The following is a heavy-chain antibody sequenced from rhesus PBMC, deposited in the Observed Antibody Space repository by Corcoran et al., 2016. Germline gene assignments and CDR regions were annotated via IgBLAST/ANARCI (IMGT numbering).Heavy chain of an antibody. CDR1: GGSINTYNW. CDR3: ARHCGPGGAFDF. CDR2: IGGDSGGT. D-gene: IGHD1-38*01. V-gene: IGHV4-65*02. Sequence: QVQLQESGPGLVKPSETLSLTCAVSGGSINTYNWWTCIRQSPGKGLGWMGNIGGDSGGTNYNPSLMSRATIAKDTSQSPFSLKLTSVTAADTAVYYCARHCGPGGAFDFWGQGLRVTVSS. J-gene: IGHJ3*01.